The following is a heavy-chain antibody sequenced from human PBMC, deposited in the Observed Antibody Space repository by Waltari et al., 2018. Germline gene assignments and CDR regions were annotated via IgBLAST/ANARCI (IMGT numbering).Heavy chain of an antibody. V-gene: IGHV3-30*18. J-gene: IGHJ4*02. CDR3: AKVSGSIRDRRGSPPGDY. Sequence: QVHLVESGGGVVQPGRSLRLSCAASGFTFSSYGMHWVRQAPGKGLEWVAIISYDGSNKDYADSVKGRFTISRDNSKNTLYLQMSSLRAEDTAVYYCAKVSGSIRDRRGSPPGDYWGQGTLVTVSS. CDR2: ISYDGSNK. CDR1: GFTFSSYG. D-gene: IGHD3-10*01.